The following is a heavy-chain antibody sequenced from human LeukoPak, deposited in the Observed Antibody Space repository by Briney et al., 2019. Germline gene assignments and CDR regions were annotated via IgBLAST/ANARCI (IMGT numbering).Heavy chain of an antibody. CDR2: ISSSSSYI. CDR1: GFTFSSYS. Sequence: GGSLRLSCAASGFTFSSYSMNWVRQAPGKGLEWVSSISSSSSYIYYADSVKGRFTISRDNAKNSLYLQMNSLRAEDTAVYYCARDRKLGYCSGGSCYSGYYYMDVWGKGTTVTVSS. J-gene: IGHJ6*03. V-gene: IGHV3-21*01. D-gene: IGHD2-15*01. CDR3: ARDRKLGYCSGGSCYSGYYYMDV.